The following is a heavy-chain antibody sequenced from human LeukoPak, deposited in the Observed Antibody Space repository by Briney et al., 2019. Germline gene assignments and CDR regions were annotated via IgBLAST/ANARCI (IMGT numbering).Heavy chain of an antibody. D-gene: IGHD2-15*01. CDR1: GYTFTGYY. J-gene: IGHJ4*02. V-gene: IGHV1-2*02. Sequence: ASVKVSCKASGYTFTGYYMHWVRQAPGQGLEWMGWINPHAGGTNYAQKFQGRVTMTRDTSISTAYMELSGLTSDDTAVYYCARPYCSGGSCHDYFDYWGQGTLVTVSS. CDR2: INPHAGGT. CDR3: ARPYCSGGSCHDYFDY.